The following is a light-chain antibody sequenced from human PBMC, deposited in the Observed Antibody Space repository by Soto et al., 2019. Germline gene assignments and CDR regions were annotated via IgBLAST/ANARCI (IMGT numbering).Light chain of an antibody. J-gene: IGKJ1*01. CDR3: QQYERSPWT. Sequence: EIVLTQSPGTLSLSPGERATLSCRASQSVSSSYLAWYQQKPGQAPRLLIYGTTNRATGIPDRFSGSGSGTDFSLIISRLEPEDFAVYYCQQYERSPWTFGQGTKVDIK. V-gene: IGKV3-20*01. CDR1: QSVSSSY. CDR2: GTT.